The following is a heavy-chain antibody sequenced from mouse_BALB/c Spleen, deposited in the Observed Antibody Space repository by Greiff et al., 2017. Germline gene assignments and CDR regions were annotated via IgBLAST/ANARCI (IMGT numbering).Heavy chain of an antibody. CDR2: IYPYNGGT. J-gene: IGHJ4*01. Sequence: VQLQQSGPELVKPGASVTISCKASGYTFTDYNMHWVKQSHGKSLEWIGYIYPYNGGTGYNQKFKSKATLTVDNSSSTAYMELRRLTSEDSAVYYCARWLLRNYAMDYWGQGTSVTVSS. CDR1: GYTFTDYN. V-gene: IGHV1S29*02. CDR3: ARWLLRNYAMDY. D-gene: IGHD2-3*01.